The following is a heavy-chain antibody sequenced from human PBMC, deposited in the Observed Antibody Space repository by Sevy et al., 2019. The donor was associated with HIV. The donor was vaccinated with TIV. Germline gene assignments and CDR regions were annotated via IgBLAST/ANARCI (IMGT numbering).Heavy chain of an antibody. CDR1: GFTFSSYG. V-gene: IGHV3-30*18. CDR2: ISYDGSNK. J-gene: IGHJ6*02. Sequence: GGSLRLSCAASGFTFSSYGMHWVRQAPGKGLEWVAVISYDGSNKYYADSVKGRFTTSRDNSKNTLYLQMNSLKAEYTAVYYWAKGRRGWFGELTPYYYYGMDVWGQGTTVTVSS. D-gene: IGHD3-10*01. CDR3: AKGRRGWFGELTPYYYYGMDV.